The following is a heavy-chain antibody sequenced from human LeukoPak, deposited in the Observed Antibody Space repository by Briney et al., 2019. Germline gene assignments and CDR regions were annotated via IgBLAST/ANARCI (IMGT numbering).Heavy chain of an antibody. J-gene: IGHJ4*02. CDR3: ARGGYDSSGYYGDY. D-gene: IGHD3-22*01. V-gene: IGHV1-2*02. Sequence: ASVKVSCKASGYTFTGFYMHWVRQAAGQGLEWMGWINPNSGGTNYAQKFQGRVTMTRDTSISTAYMELSRLRSDDTAVYYCARGGYDSSGYYGDYWGQGTLVTVSS. CDR2: INPNSGGT. CDR1: GYTFTGFY.